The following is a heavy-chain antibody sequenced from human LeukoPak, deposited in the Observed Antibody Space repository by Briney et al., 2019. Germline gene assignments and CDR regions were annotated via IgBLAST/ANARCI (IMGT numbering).Heavy chain of an antibody. V-gene: IGHV3-23*01. CDR1: GFTFSNFA. CDR2: VSSDGINT. D-gene: IGHD3-10*01. CDR3: ARGSYMVRGVIPIPYYFDY. Sequence: GGSLRLSCSASGFTFSNFAMSWVRQAPGKGLEWVSAVSSDGINTYYTDSLKGRFTISRDNSKNTVFLQMHSLTAEDTAVYYCARGSYMVRGVIPIPYYFDYWGQGTLVTVSS. J-gene: IGHJ4*02.